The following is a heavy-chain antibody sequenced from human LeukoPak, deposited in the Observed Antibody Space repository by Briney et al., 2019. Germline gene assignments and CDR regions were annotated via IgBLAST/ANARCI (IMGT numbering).Heavy chain of an antibody. J-gene: IGHJ6*02. D-gene: IGHD2-15*01. Sequence: ASVKVSCKASGYTFSSDDINWVRQATGQGLEWTGWMNPNSGNTGYVQKFQGRVTMTRNTSISTAYMELSSLRSDDTAVYYCARAKTKVVVATVYYYYGMDVWGQGTTVTVSS. V-gene: IGHV1-8*01. CDR2: MNPNSGNT. CDR1: GYTFSSDD. CDR3: ARAKTKVVVATVYYYYGMDV.